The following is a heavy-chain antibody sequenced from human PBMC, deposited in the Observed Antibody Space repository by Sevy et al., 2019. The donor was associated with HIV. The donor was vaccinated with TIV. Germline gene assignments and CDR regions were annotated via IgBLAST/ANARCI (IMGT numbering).Heavy chain of an antibody. J-gene: IGHJ4*01. CDR2: ISASGST. CDR3: ARGATALDY. V-gene: IGHV4-4*07. D-gene: IGHD2-2*03. Sequence: SETLSLTCNVSGDSFSSYYWNWIRQPAGKGLEWIGRISASGSTNYNPSLKSRVTMSVDRSKNQFSLKLSSVAAADTAVYYCARGATALDYWGHGTLVTVSS. CDR1: GDSFSSYY.